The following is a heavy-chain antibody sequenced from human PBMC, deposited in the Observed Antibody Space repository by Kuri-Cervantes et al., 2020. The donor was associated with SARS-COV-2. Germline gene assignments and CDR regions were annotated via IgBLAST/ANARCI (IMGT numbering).Heavy chain of an antibody. CDR2: ISGNSVWI. Sequence: GESLKISCAASGFAFSSHSMTWLRQAPGRELEWVSAISGNSVWIYYADSVKGGFTISIDNSKNIVYLQMNSLGADDTAVYYCGPFSRYAYDFDKWGQGILVTVSS. V-gene: IGHV3-23*01. CDR3: GPFSRYAYDFDK. CDR1: GFAFSSHS. J-gene: IGHJ4*02. D-gene: IGHD3-9*01.